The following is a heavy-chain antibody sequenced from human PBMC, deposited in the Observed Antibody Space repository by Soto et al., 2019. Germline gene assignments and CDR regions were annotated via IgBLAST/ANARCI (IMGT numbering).Heavy chain of an antibody. CDR3: ARSPGRDGYNNFDY. CDR2: ISSSSSYI. Sequence: SGGSLRLSCAASGFTFSIYSMNWVRQAPGKGLEWVSSISSSSSYIYYADSVKGRFTISRDNAKNSLYLQMNTLRAEDTAVYYCARSPGRDGYNNFDYWGQGTLVTVS. D-gene: IGHD1-1*01. CDR1: GFTFSIYS. J-gene: IGHJ4*02. V-gene: IGHV3-21*01.